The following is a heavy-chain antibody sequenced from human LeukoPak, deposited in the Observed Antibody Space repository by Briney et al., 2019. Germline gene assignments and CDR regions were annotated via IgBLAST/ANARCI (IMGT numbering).Heavy chain of an antibody. V-gene: IGHV3-21*01. CDR1: GFTFSSYR. CDR2: ISSSSSYI. Sequence: GGSLRLSCAASGFTFSSYRMNWVRQAPGKGLEWVSSISSSSSYIYYADSVKGRFTISRDNAKNSLYLQMNSLRAEDTAVYYCAKDLEWLAPAGGAFDIWGQGTMVTVSS. D-gene: IGHD6-19*01. CDR3: AKDLEWLAPAGGAFDI. J-gene: IGHJ3*02.